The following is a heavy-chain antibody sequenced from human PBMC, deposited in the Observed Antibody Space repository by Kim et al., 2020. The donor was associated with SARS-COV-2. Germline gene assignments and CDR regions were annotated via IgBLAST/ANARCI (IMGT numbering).Heavy chain of an antibody. CDR3: ARGDGYIGALDI. Sequence: GGSLRLSCAASGFTFSSYAMHWVRQAPGKGLEWVAAISYDGSNKYYADSVKGRFTISRDNSKNTLYLQMNSLRAEDTAVYYCARGDGYIGALDIWGQGTMVTVSS. D-gene: IGHD5-12*01. V-gene: IGHV3-30-3*01. CDR1: GFTFSSYA. J-gene: IGHJ3*02. CDR2: ISYDGSNK.